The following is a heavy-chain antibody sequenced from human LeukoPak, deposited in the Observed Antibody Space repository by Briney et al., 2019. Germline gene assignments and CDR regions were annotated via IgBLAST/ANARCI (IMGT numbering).Heavy chain of an antibody. Sequence: GGSLRLPCVGSGFTFSSFAMSWVRQAPGKGLEWVSSISGGGANTYYADSVKGRFTIPRDDSKNMQFLQMNSLRPEDTAVYYCARVAAAPFDYWGQGTLVTVSS. CDR2: ISGGGANT. V-gene: IGHV3-23*01. CDR1: GFTFSSFA. CDR3: ARVAAAPFDY. D-gene: IGHD6-13*01. J-gene: IGHJ4*02.